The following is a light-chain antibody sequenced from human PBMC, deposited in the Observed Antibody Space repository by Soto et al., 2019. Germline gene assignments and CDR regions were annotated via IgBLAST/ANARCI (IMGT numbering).Light chain of an antibody. Sequence: QSALTQPPSASGSPGQSFTISCTGTSSDVGGYNYVSWYQHHPGKAPKLMIYEVNKRPSGVPDRFTGSKSGNTASLTVSGLQAEDEADYYCSSYGGSNNVVFGGGTKLTVL. V-gene: IGLV2-8*01. CDR2: EVN. J-gene: IGLJ2*01. CDR1: SSDVGGYNY. CDR3: SSYGGSNNVV.